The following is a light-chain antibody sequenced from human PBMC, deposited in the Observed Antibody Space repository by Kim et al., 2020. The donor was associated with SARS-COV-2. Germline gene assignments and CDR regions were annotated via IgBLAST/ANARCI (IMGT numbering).Light chain of an antibody. J-gene: IGLJ3*02. CDR1: SLRSYF. CDR2: GKN. Sequence: GQLVRTTCQGDSLRSYFASWYQQKSGQAPGLVIYGKNNRPSGIPDRFSGSSSGNTASLTITGAQAEDEADYYCNSRDSSGNHPHWVFGGGTQLTVL. CDR3: NSRDSSGNHPHWV. V-gene: IGLV3-19*01.